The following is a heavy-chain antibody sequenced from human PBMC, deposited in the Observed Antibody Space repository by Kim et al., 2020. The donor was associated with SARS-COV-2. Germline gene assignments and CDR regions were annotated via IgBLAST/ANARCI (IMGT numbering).Heavy chain of an antibody. CDR2: IKQDASET. CDR3: AKRSPATKVGFFYFGMDV. Sequence: GGSLRLSCTASGFTFSDYWMNWVRQAPGKGLEWVANIKQDASETYYVDSVKGRFTISRDNTKNSLFLQMDSLRAEDSAVYYCAKRSPATKVGFFYFGMDVWGQGTTVTVSS. J-gene: IGHJ6*02. V-gene: IGHV3-7*01. CDR1: GFTFSDYW. D-gene: IGHD1-26*01.